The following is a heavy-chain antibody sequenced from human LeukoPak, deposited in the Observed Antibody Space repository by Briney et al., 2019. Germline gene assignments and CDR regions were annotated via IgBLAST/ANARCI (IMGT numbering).Heavy chain of an antibody. CDR1: GFTFSSYS. CDR2: ISSSSSYI. J-gene: IGHJ2*01. CDR3: AKGSIWTGSYYYWYFDL. D-gene: IGHD1-26*01. V-gene: IGHV3-21*04. Sequence: GGSLRLSCAASGFTFSSYSMNWVRQAPGKGLEWVSSISSSSSYIYYADSVKGRFTISRDNSKNTLYLQMNTLRAEDTAVYYCAKGSIWTGSYYYWYFDLRGRGTLVTVSS.